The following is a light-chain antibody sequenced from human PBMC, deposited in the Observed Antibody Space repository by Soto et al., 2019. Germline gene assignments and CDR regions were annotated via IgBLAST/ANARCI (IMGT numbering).Light chain of an antibody. V-gene: IGKV3-15*01. CDR3: QQYNKWHALT. J-gene: IGKJ4*01. Sequence: EIVMTQSPATLSVSPGERATLSCRASQSVRSNLAWYQQKPGQAPRLLIYGASTRATGIPARFSGSGSGTEFTLIISSLQSEDFALYYCQQYNKWHALTFGGGTKVEIK. CDR2: GAS. CDR1: QSVRSN.